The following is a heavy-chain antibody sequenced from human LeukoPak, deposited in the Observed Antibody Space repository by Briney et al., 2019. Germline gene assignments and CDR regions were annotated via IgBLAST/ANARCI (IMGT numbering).Heavy chain of an antibody. J-gene: IGHJ6*04. CDR2: ISWDGGST. CDR1: GFTFDDYA. V-gene: IGHV3-43D*04. D-gene: IGHD6-13*01. CDR3: AKDIRGGRQQLVPDGGMDV. Sequence: GGSLRLSCAASGFTFDDYAMHWVRQAPGKGLEWVSLISWDGGSTYYADSMKGRFTISRDNSKNSLYLQMNCLRAEDTALYYCAKDIRGGRQQLVPDGGMDVWGKGTTVTVSS.